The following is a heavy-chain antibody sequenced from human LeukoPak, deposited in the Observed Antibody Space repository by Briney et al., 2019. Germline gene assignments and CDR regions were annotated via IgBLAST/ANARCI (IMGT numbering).Heavy chain of an antibody. Sequence: GGSLRLSCAASGFTFSSYAMTWVRQAPGKGLEWVSAITNSGDNTYYADSVKGRFTISRDNSKNTLYLQMNSLRAEDTAVYYCARVLSGDFDYWGQGTLVTVSS. CDR3: ARVLSGDFDY. CDR1: GFTFSSYA. D-gene: IGHD7-27*01. CDR2: ITNSGDNT. V-gene: IGHV3-23*01. J-gene: IGHJ4*02.